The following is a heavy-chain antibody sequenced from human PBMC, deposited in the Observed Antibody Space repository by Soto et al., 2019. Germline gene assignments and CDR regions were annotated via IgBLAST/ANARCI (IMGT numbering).Heavy chain of an antibody. CDR2: IYPGDHET. J-gene: IGHJ4*02. CDR1: GYTFSNFW. V-gene: IGHV5-51*01. D-gene: IGHD6-13*01. CDR3: ARSPRSSPYFDY. Sequence: VESLKISCQCSGYTFSNFWIGWVRQLPGKGLEWMGIIYPGDHETRYSPSFHGKVTISADKSINTAYLQWNSLEASDTAFYFCARSPRSSPYFDYWGQGALVTVSS.